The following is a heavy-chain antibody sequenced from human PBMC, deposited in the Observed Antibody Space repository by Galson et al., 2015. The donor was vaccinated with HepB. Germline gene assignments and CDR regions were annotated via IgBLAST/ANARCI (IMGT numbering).Heavy chain of an antibody. Sequence: SLRLSCAASGFTFSSYAMHWVRQAPGKGLEYVSAIRSNGDSTYHADSVKGRFTISRDNSKNALYLQMSSLRAEDTAVYYCVKDSGGPILTGYYKRSYFDCWAREPWSPSPQ. CDR3: VKDSGGPILTGYYKRSYFDC. V-gene: IGHV3-64D*06. J-gene: IGHJ4*02. CDR1: GFTFSSYA. D-gene: IGHD3-9*01. CDR2: IRSNGDST.